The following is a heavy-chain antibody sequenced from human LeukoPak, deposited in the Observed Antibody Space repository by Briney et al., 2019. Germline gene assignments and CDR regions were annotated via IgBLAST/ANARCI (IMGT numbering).Heavy chain of an antibody. Sequence: ASVKVSCKVSGYTFTSYYIHWVRQAPGQGLEWLGIINPSGGGTSYAQQFQGRVTMTRDMSTSTVYMGLSSLRSEDTAVYFCARAYDSTGYYSPFDYWGQGTLVTVSS. J-gene: IGHJ4*02. CDR1: GYTFTSYY. CDR2: INPSGGGT. D-gene: IGHD3-22*01. V-gene: IGHV1-46*01. CDR3: ARAYDSTGYYSPFDY.